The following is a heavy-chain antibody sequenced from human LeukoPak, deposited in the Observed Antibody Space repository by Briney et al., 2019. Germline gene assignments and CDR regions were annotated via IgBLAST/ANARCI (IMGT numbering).Heavy chain of an antibody. J-gene: IGHJ5*02. CDR2: ISGSGGST. D-gene: IGHD2-15*01. V-gene: IGHV3-23*01. Sequence: GASLRLSCAASGFTFSSYAMSWVRQAPGKGLEWVSAISGSGGSTYYADSVKGRFTISRDNSKNTLYLQMNSLRAEDTAVYYCAKDRDIVVLVAGSGFDPWGQGTLVTVSS. CDR1: GFTFSSYA. CDR3: AKDRDIVVLVAGSGFDP.